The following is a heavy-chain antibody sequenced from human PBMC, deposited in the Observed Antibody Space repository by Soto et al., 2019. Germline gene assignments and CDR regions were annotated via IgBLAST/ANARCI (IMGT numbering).Heavy chain of an antibody. CDR3: GTGAVGPADPNWVYT. V-gene: IGHV1-69*12. D-gene: IGHD1-26*01. J-gene: IGHJ5*02. CDR2: FIPIFPTP. Sequence: QVQLVQSGAELKKPGSSVKVSCKASGGSVTAYTLNWVRQAPGQGLAWIGAFIPIFPTPNDAQKFQGRVTIAADGPTNTAYRELNSLTSDDAAVYYCGTGAVGPADPNWVYTWGQGTLVTVSS. CDR1: GGSVTAYT.